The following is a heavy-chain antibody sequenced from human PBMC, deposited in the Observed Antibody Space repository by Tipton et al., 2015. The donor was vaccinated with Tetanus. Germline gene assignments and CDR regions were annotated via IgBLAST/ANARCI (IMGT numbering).Heavy chain of an antibody. D-gene: IGHD4-23*01. CDR3: ASMTPVDWYFDL. CDR2: INPSGST. CDR1: GGSFSGYY. J-gene: IGHJ2*01. Sequence: TLSLTCAVYGGSFSGYYWTWIRQPPVKGLEWIGEINPSGSTNYNPSLKSRVTISVDTSKNRVSLKLTSVTAADTAVYYCASMTPVDWYFDLWGRGTLVTVSS. V-gene: IGHV4-34*01.